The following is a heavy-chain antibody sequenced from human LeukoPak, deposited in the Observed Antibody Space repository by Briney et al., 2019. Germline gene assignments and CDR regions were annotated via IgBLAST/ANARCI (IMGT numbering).Heavy chain of an antibody. CDR1: GFSFSTYA. Sequence: AGGSLRLSCTASGFSFSTYAMHWVRQAPGKGLEWVAVISYDGTNKYYADSMKGRFTISRDNSKNTLHLQMNSLRPEDTAVYYCARALDEGARFDYWGQGTLVTVSS. CDR2: ISYDGTNK. V-gene: IGHV3-30-3*01. CDR3: ARALDEGARFDY. J-gene: IGHJ4*02.